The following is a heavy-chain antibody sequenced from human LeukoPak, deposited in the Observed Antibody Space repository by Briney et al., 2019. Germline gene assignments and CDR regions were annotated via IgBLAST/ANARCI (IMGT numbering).Heavy chain of an antibody. J-gene: IGHJ4*02. CDR3: AKSGYNRFDY. V-gene: IGHV3-23*01. D-gene: IGHD5-24*01. CDR1: GFTFNSSA. CDR2: ISGSGSGGST. Sequence: GGSLRLSCAASGFTFNSSAMSWVRQAPGKGLEWVSSISGSGSGGSTYYAYSVKGRFTISRDNSKNALYLQMNSLIAEDTAVYYCAKSGYNRFDYWGQGTRVTVSS.